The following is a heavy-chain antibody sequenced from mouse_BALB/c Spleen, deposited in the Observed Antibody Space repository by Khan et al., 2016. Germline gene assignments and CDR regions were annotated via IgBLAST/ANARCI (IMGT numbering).Heavy chain of an antibody. CDR3: ARWDGNYIYWYFDG. D-gene: IGHD2-1*01. Sequence: EVQLQESGPGLVKPSQSLSLTCTVTGYSITSDYAWNWIRQFPGNKLEWMGYISYSGSTSYNPSLKSRISITRDTSKNQFFLQLNSVTTEDTATXDCARWDGNYIYWYFDGWGAGTTVTVSS. CDR1: GYSITSDYA. V-gene: IGHV3-2*02. J-gene: IGHJ1*01. CDR2: ISYSGST.